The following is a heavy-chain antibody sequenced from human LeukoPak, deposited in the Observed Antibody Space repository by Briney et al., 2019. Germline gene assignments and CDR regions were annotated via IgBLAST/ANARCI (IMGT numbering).Heavy chain of an antibody. Sequence: GESLKISCAASRFTFSSYAMSWVRQAPGKGLVWVSAISGSGGSTYSADSVKGRFTISRDNSKSTLYLQMNSLRAEDTAVYYCANHNGYYFDYWGQGTLVTVSS. CDR1: RFTFSSYA. CDR3: ANHNGYYFDY. J-gene: IGHJ4*02. V-gene: IGHV3-23*01. D-gene: IGHD1-1*01. CDR2: ISGSGGST.